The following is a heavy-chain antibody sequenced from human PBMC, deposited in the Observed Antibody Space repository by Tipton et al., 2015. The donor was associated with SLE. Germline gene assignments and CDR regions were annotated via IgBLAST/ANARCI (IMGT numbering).Heavy chain of an antibody. CDR2: IYFDGNS. Sequence: TLSLTCTVSGGSIGPYYWHWIRQSPGKALEWIGYIYFDGNSNGRGNYNPSLKSRVTMSVDPSKMQFSLNLNSVTAADTAVYYCAIPTTQHCSGGGCYRHDAFDIWGQGTMVTVSS. CDR1: GGSIGPYY. J-gene: IGHJ3*02. CDR3: AIPTTQHCSGGGCYRHDAFDI. V-gene: IGHV4-59*01. D-gene: IGHD2-15*01.